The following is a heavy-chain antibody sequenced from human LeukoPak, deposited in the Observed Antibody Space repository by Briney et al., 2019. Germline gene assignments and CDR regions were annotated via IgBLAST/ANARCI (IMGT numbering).Heavy chain of an antibody. V-gene: IGHV3-30*18. Sequence: GGSLRLSCAASGFTFSSYSMTWVRQAPGKGLEWVALISYDGSNKYYADSVKGRFTVSRDNSKNTLYLQMNSLRAEDTAVYYCAKALLYLSYISPSGYWGQGTLVTVSS. J-gene: IGHJ4*02. D-gene: IGHD2-2*02. CDR2: ISYDGSNK. CDR1: GFTFSSYS. CDR3: AKALLYLSYISPSGY.